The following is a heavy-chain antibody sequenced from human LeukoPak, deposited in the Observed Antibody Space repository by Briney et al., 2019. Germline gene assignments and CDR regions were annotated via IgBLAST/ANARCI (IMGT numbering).Heavy chain of an antibody. CDR3: STRDQSRTDMVPPDY. D-gene: IGHD5-18*01. J-gene: IGHJ4*02. CDR2: THRSGDT. V-gene: IGHV4/OR15-8*02. CDR1: GFTFSSYS. Sequence: GSLRLSCAASGFTFSSYSMNWVRQAPGKGLEWIGETHRSGDTKYSPSLQTRATISIDNSKNQLSLNLNSVTAADTAVYYCSTRDQSRTDMVPPDYWGQGTLVTVSS.